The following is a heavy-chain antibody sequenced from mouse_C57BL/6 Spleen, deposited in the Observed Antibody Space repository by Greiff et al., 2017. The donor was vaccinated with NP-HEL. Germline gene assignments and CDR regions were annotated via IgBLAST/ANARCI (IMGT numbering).Heavy chain of an antibody. CDR2: IDPENGDT. CDR1: GFNIKDDY. V-gene: IGHV14-4*01. J-gene: IGHJ4*01. Sequence: VQLQQSGAELVRPGASVKLSCTASGFNIKDDYMHWVKQRPEQGLEWIGWIDPENGDTEYASKFQGKATITADTSSNTAYLQLSGLTSEDTAVYYCTTYDYDEDYAMDYWGQGTSVTVSS. D-gene: IGHD2-4*01. CDR3: TTYDYDEDYAMDY.